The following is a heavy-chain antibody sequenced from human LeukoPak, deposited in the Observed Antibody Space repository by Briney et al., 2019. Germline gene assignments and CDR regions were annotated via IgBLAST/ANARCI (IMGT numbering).Heavy chain of an antibody. CDR1: GGSISSGDYY. CDR3: ARDRFWSGYTYFDY. V-gene: IGHV4-30-4*08. D-gene: IGHD3-3*01. Sequence: SQTLSLTCTVSGGSISSGDYYWGWIRQPPGKGLEWIGYIYYSGSTYYSPSLKSRVTISVDTSKNQFSLKLSSVTAADTAVYYCARDRFWSGYTYFDYWGQGTLVTVSS. J-gene: IGHJ4*02. CDR2: IYYSGST.